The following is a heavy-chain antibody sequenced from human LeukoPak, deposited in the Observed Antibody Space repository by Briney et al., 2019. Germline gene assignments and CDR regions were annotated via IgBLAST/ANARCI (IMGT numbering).Heavy chain of an antibody. Sequence: GGSLRLSCAASGFTFSSYAMSWVRQAPGKGLEWVSGIRDSGSSTYYVDSVKGRFTISRDNSKNTLYLQMNSLQAEDTAIYYCVKKLVGTTSGGPLVYWGQGTLVIVSS. V-gene: IGHV3-23*01. D-gene: IGHD1-26*01. CDR3: VKKLVGTTSGGPLVY. CDR1: GFTFSSYA. J-gene: IGHJ4*02. CDR2: IRDSGSST.